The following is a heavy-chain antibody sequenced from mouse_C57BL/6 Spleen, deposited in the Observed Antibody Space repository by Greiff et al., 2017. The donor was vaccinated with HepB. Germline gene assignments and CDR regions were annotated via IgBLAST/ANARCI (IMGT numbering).Heavy chain of an antibody. CDR1: GYTFTSYW. CDR3: ARRLWLRRGYFDY. D-gene: IGHD2-2*01. CDR2: INPSNGGT. Sequence: VQLQQSGTELVKPGASVKLSCKASGYTFTSYWMHWVKQRPGQGLEWIGNINPSNGGTNYNEKFKSKATLTVDKSSSTAYMQLSSLTSEDSAVYYCARRLWLRRGYFDYWGQGTTLTVSS. V-gene: IGHV1-53*01. J-gene: IGHJ2*01.